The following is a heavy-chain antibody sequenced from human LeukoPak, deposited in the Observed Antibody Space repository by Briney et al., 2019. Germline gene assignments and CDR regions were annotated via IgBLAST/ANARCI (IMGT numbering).Heavy chain of an antibody. CDR2: IFYSGTT. V-gene: IGHV4-59*01. CDR3: ARGGWNKFDY. D-gene: IGHD3-22*01. CDR1: GGSISSYY. J-gene: IGHJ4*02. Sequence: SETLSLTCTVSGGSISSYYWSWIRQPPGKGLEWIGFIFYSGTTNYNPSLTSRVTISVDTSKNQFSLNLSSVTAADTAVYYCARGGWNKFDYWGQGTLVTVPS.